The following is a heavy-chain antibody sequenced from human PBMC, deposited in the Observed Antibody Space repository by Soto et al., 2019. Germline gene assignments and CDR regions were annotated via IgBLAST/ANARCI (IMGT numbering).Heavy chain of an antibody. J-gene: IGHJ5*02. CDR1: GFTFSSYS. CDR3: ARDITGTYWFDP. Sequence: EVQLVESGGGLVKPGGSLRLSCAASGFTFSSYSMNWVRQAPGKGLEWVSSISSSSSYIYYADSVKGRFTISRDNAKNSLYLQMNSLRAEDTAVYYCARDITGTYWFDPWGQGTLVTVSS. CDR2: ISSSSSYI. V-gene: IGHV3-21*01. D-gene: IGHD1-7*01.